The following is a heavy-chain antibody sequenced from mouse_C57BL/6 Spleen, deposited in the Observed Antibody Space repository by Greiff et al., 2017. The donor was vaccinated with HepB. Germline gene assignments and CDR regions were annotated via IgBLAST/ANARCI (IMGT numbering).Heavy chain of an antibody. V-gene: IGHV6-3*01. CDR1: GFTFSNYW. J-gene: IGHJ2*01. CDR3: TTGDYYGSSYDY. D-gene: IGHD1-1*01. Sequence: ESGGGLVQPGGSMKLSCVASGFTFSNYWMNWVRQSPEKGLEWVAQIRLKSDNYATHYAESVKGRFTISRDDSKSSVYLQMNNLRAEDTGIYYCTTGDYYGSSYDYWGQGTTLTVSS. CDR2: IRLKSDNYAT.